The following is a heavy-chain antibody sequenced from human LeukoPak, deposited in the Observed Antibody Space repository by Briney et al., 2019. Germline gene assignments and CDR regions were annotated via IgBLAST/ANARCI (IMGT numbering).Heavy chain of an antibody. Sequence: PSETLSLTCAVYGGSFRGYYWSWIRQPPGKGLEWIGEINHRGSTNYNPSLKSRVTISVDTSKNQFSLKLSSVTAADTAVYYCARLGYCSGGSCPNWFDPWGQGTLVTVSS. V-gene: IGHV4-34*01. CDR3: ARLGYCSGGSCPNWFDP. J-gene: IGHJ5*02. D-gene: IGHD2-15*01. CDR1: GGSFRGYY. CDR2: INHRGST.